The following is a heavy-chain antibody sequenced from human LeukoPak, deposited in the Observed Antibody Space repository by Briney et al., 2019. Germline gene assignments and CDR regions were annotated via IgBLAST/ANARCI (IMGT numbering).Heavy chain of an antibody. CDR1: GFTFSSYG. CDR2: IRYDGSNK. D-gene: IGHD3-10*01. CDR3: ARDLSPHYFGSGRPTDS. J-gene: IGHJ4*02. V-gene: IGHV3-30*02. Sequence: GGSLRLSCAASGFTFSSYGMHWVRQAPGKGLEWVAFIRYDGSNKYYADSVKGRFTISRDNSKNTLFLQLNSLRPEDTGTYYCARDLSPHYFGSGRPTDSWGQGTLVTVSS.